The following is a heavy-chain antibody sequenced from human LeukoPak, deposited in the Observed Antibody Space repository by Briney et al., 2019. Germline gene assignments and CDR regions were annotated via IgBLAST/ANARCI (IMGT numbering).Heavy chain of an antibody. Sequence: PWGSLRLSCAASGFTVSSNYMSWARQAPGKGLEGVSVIYSGGSTYYADSVKGRFTISRDNSKNTLYLQMNSLRAEDTAVYYCARDSSGAGYYFDYWGQGTLVTVSS. CDR3: ARDSSGAGYYFDY. V-gene: IGHV3-66*02. J-gene: IGHJ4*02. CDR1: GFTVSSNY. D-gene: IGHD3-22*01. CDR2: IYSGGST.